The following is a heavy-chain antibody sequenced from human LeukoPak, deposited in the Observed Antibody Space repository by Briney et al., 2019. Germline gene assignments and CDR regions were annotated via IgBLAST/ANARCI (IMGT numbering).Heavy chain of an antibody. J-gene: IGHJ6*02. CDR2: IGGSGGST. Sequence: GGSLRLSCAASGFTFSSYAMSWVRQAPGKGLEWVSAIGGSGGSTYYADSVKGRFTISRDNSKNTLYLQMNSLRAEDTAVYYCAKDRIAVAGTTPGGRQRFYGMDVWGQGTTVTVSS. CDR1: GFTFSSYA. V-gene: IGHV3-23*01. CDR3: AKDRIAVAGTTPGGRQRFYGMDV. D-gene: IGHD6-19*01.